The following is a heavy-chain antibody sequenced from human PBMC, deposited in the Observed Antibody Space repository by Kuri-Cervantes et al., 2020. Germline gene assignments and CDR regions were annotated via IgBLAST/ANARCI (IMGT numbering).Heavy chain of an antibody. CDR3: ARDHMVRDNWFDP. D-gene: IGHD3-10*01. Sequence: GGSLRLSCAASGFTFSSYAMHWVRQAPGKGLEWVAVISYDGSNKYYADSVKGRFTISRDNSKNTLYLQMNSLRAEDTAVYYRARDHMVRDNWFDPWGQGTLVTVSS. J-gene: IGHJ5*02. CDR1: GFTFSSYA. V-gene: IGHV3-30-3*01. CDR2: ISYDGSNK.